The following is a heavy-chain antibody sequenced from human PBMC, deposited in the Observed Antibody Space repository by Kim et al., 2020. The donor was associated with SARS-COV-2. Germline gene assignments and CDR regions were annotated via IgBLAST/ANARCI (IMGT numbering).Heavy chain of an antibody. CDR3: ARVPTDCSGGSCYFGFDY. CDR1: GGSFSGYY. V-gene: IGHV4-34*01. Sequence: SETLSLTCAVYGGSFSGYYWSWIRQPPGKGLEWIGEINHSGSTNYNPSLKSRVTISVDTSKNQFSLKLSSVTAADTAVYYCARVPTDCSGGSCYFGFDYWGQGTLVTVSS. CDR2: INHSGST. J-gene: IGHJ4*02. D-gene: IGHD2-15*01.